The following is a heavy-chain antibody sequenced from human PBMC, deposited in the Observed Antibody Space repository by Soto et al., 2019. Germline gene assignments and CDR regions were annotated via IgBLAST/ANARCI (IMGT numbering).Heavy chain of an antibody. D-gene: IGHD5-12*01. CDR1: GYTFTSYA. V-gene: IGHV1-3*01. CDR3: ARAVAYSGYDWRGWFDP. J-gene: IGHJ5*02. CDR2: INAGNGNT. Sequence: QVQLVQSGAEVKKPGASVKVSCKASGYTFTSYAMHWVRQAPGQSLEWMGWINAGNGNTKYSQKCQGRVTITRDTSASTAYMELSSLRSEDTAVYYCARAVAYSGYDWRGWFDPWGQGTLVTVSS.